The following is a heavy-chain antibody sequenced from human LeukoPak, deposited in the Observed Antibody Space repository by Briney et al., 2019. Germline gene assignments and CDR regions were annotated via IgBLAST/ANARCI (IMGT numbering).Heavy chain of an antibody. D-gene: IGHD6-19*01. Sequence: GESLKISCKASGYSFTTYWIGWVRQMPGKGLEWMGIIYPGDSDTRYGPSFQGQVTISADKSITTAYLQWSGLKAWDTAMYYCARHSGVSGIVDYWGQGTLVTVSS. CDR1: GYSFTTYW. CDR3: ARHSGVSGIVDY. V-gene: IGHV5-51*01. J-gene: IGHJ4*02. CDR2: IYPGDSDT.